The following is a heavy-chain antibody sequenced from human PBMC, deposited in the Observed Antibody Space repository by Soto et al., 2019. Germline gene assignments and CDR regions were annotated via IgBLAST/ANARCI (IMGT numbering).Heavy chain of an antibody. CDR2: IYYSGST. CDR1: GGSISSGGYY. D-gene: IGHD4-17*01. CDR3: ERESNYGGSYGMDV. V-gene: IGHV4-31*03. J-gene: IGHJ6*02. Sequence: PSETLSLTCTVSGGSISSGGYYWSWIHQHPGKGLEWIGYIYYSGSTYYNPSLKSRVTISVDTSKNQFSLKLSSVTAADTAVYYCERESNYGGSYGMDVWGQGTTVTVAS.